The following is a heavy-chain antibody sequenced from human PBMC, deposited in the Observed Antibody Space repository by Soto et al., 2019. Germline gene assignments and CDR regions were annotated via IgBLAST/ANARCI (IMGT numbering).Heavy chain of an antibody. CDR3: TRPHYGDYAFDY. D-gene: IGHD4-17*01. V-gene: IGHV4-61*01. J-gene: IGHJ4*02. Sequence: QVQLQESGPGQVKPSETLSLICTVSGGSVSTDNYYWSWIRQPPGKGLEWIGYIYNSRSTNYNPSLKRRVTISVDTSKNQISLKLSSVTAADTAVYYCTRPHYGDYAFDYWGQGTLVTVSS. CDR2: IYNSRST. CDR1: GGSVSTDNYY.